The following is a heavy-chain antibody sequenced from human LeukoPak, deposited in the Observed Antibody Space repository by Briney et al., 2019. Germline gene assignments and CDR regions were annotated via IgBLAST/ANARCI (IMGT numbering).Heavy chain of an antibody. CDR1: GFTFSSYA. CDR3: ARETLKDDY. Sequence: PGGSLRLSCAASGFTFSSYAMHWVRQAPGKGLEWVAVISYDGSNKYYADSVKGRFTNSRDNSKNTLYLQMNSLRAEDTAVYYCARETLKDDYWGQGTLVTVSS. CDR2: ISYDGSNK. V-gene: IGHV3-30-3*01. J-gene: IGHJ4*02.